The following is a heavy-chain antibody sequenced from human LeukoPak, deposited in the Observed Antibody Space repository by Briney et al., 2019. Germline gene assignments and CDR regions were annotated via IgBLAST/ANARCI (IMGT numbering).Heavy chain of an antibody. J-gene: IGHJ6*03. CDR2: IYYSGST. CDR3: ARAVGSGSFQTYYYYMDV. D-gene: IGHD3-10*01. CDR1: GGSISSSSYY. V-gene: IGHV4-39*07. Sequence: SETLSLTCTVSGGSISSSSYYWGWIRQPPGKGLEWIGSIYYSGSTYYNPSLKSRVTISVDTSKNQFSLKLSAVTAADTAVYYCARAVGSGSFQTYYYYMDVWGKGTTVTISS.